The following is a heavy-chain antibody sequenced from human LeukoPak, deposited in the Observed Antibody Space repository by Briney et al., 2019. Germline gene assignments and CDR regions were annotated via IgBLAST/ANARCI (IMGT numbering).Heavy chain of an antibody. D-gene: IGHD3-22*01. CDR3: AKENYYDSSGYHLGDY. V-gene: IGHV3-23*01. CDR2: ISGSGGST. CDR1: GFTFSSYA. Sequence: PGGSLRLSCAASGFTFSSYAMSWVRQAPGTGLEWVSAISGSGGSTYYADSVKGRFTISRDNSKNTLYLQMNSLRAEDTAVYYCAKENYYDSSGYHLGDYWGQGTLVTVSS. J-gene: IGHJ4*02.